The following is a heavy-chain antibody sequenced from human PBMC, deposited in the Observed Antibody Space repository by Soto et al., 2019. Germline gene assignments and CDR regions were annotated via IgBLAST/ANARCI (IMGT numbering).Heavy chain of an antibody. CDR3: ATGNVDSMLEY. D-gene: IGHD3-3*01. CDR1: DGSISSYDW. CDR2: MYHSGGA. Sequence: QVQLQESGPGLVKPSETLSLTCVVSDGSISSYDWWTWVRQPPGKGLEWIGKMYHSGGADYSPSLKSRVPISAYSSKKHCSLRLTGVTAADTSVYYCATGNVDSMLEYWGQGTQVAVSS. J-gene: IGHJ4*02. V-gene: IGHV4-4*02.